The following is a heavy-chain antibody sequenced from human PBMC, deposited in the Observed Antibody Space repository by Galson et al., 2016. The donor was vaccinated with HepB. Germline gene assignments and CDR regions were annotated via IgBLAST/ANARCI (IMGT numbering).Heavy chain of an antibody. V-gene: IGHV6-1*01. Sequence: CAISGDSVSSNNAGWNWIRQSPSRGLEWLGKTYYWSKWYNDYSVSLKGRITITSDTSKNQFSLHLNSVTPEDTAVYYCAREPPVVPPTYYYYMGVWGEGTTVTVSS. CDR2: TYYWSKWYN. CDR3: AREPPVVPPTYYYYMGV. J-gene: IGHJ6*03. D-gene: IGHD2-2*01. CDR1: GDSVSSNNAG.